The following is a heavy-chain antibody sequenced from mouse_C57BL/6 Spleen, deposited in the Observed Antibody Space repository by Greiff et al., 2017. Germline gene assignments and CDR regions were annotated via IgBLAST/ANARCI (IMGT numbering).Heavy chain of an antibody. D-gene: IGHD1-1*01. CDR3: ARRLRYYGSSDAMDY. CDR1: GYTFTSYW. J-gene: IGHJ4*01. Sequence: VQLQQPGAELVKPGASVKMSCKASGYTFTSYWITWVKQRPGQGLEWIGDIYPGSGSTNYNEKFKSKATLTVDTSSSTAYMQLSSLTSEDSAVYYCARRLRYYGSSDAMDYWGQGTSVTVSS. V-gene: IGHV1-55*01. CDR2: IYPGSGST.